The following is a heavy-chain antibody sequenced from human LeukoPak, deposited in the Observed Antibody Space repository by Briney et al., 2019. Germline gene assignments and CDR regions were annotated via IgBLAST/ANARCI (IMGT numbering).Heavy chain of an antibody. CDR2: IYYSGST. V-gene: IGHV4-31*03. J-gene: IGHJ6*03. CDR3: ARGGSGSYGVYYYMDV. CDR1: GGSINTGGYY. D-gene: IGHD3-10*01. Sequence: SQTLSLTCTVSGGSINTGGYYWSWIRQHPGKGLEWIVYIYYSGSTYYSPSLESRLTISVDTSQNHFSLKLSSVTAVDTAIYSCARGGSGSYGVYYYMDVWGKGTTITVSS.